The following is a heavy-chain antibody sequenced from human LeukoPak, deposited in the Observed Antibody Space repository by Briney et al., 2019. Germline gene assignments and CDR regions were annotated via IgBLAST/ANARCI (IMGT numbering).Heavy chain of an antibody. CDR3: ARVHTPMVGHAFDI. D-gene: IGHD5-18*01. J-gene: IGHJ3*02. CDR2: IYTSGST. V-gene: IGHV4-4*07. Sequence: SETLSLTCTVSGGSINNYYWNWIRQPAGKGLEWIGRIYTSGSTNYNPSLKSRVTMSVDTSNNQFSLKLNSVTAVDTAVYYCARVHTPMVGHAFDIWGQGTMVTVSS. CDR1: GGSINNYY.